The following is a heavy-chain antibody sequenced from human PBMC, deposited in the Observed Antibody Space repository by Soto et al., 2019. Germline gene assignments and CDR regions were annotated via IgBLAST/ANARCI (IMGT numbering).Heavy chain of an antibody. CDR2: IYHSGST. Sequence: PSETLSLTCAVSGGSISSGGYSWSWIRQPPGKGLEWIRYIYHSGSTYYNTSLKSRVTISVDRSKNQFSLKLSSVTAADTAVYYCARVPAPWGQGTLVTVSS. CDR1: GGSISSGGYS. V-gene: IGHV4-30-2*01. CDR3: ARVPAP. J-gene: IGHJ5*02.